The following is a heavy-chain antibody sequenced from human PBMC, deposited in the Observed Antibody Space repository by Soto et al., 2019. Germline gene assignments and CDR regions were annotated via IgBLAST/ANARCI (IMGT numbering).Heavy chain of an antibody. CDR3: ARDQRVGGAAPRYNNGMGV. V-gene: IGHV3-48*03. CDR1: GFTFSSYE. J-gene: IGHJ6*02. Sequence: GGSLRLSCAASGFTFSSYEMNWVRQAPGKGLEWVSYISSSGSTIYYADSVKGRFTISRDNAKNSLYLQMNRLRAEDTAVYYCARDQRVGGAAPRYNNGMGVWGQGTTGTASS. CDR2: ISSSGSTI. D-gene: IGHD2-15*01.